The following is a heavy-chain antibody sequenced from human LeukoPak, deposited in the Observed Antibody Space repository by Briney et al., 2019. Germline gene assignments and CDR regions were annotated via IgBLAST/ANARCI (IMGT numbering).Heavy chain of an antibody. V-gene: IGHV3-11*04. J-gene: IGHJ4*02. CDR3: ARDATRKYSSSSSPDY. CDR1: GFTFSDYY. D-gene: IGHD6-6*01. CDR2: ISSSGSTI. Sequence: GGSLRLSCAASGFTFSDYYMSWIRQAPGKGLEWVSYISSSGSTIYYADSVKGRFTISRDNAKNSLYLQMNSLRAEDTAVYYCARDATRKYSSSSSPDYWGQGTLVTVSS.